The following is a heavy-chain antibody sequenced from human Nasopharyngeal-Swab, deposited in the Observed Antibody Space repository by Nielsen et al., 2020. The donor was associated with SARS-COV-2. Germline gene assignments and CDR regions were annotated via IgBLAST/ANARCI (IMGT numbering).Heavy chain of an antibody. J-gene: IGHJ4*02. CDR2: IRSKAYGGTT. D-gene: IGHD3-22*01. V-gene: IGHV3-49*02. Sequence: WIRQPPGKGLEWVGFIRSKAYGGTTEYAASVKGRFTISRDDSKSIAYLQMNSLKTEDTAVYYCTRGELLGDSSGYYYPFDYWGQGTLVTVSS. CDR3: TRGELLGDSSGYYYPFDY.